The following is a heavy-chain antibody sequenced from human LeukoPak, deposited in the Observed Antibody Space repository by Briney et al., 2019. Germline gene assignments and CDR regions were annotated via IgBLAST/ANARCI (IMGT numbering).Heavy chain of an antibody. Sequence: SETLSLTCAVYGGSFSGYYWSWIRQPPGKGLEWIGEINHSGSTNYNPSLKSQVTISVDTSKNQFSLKLSSVTAADTAVYYCARLNGSGSKNYWGQGTLVTVSS. CDR3: ARLNGSGSKNY. D-gene: IGHD3-10*01. CDR2: INHSGST. CDR1: GGSFSGYY. V-gene: IGHV4-34*01. J-gene: IGHJ4*02.